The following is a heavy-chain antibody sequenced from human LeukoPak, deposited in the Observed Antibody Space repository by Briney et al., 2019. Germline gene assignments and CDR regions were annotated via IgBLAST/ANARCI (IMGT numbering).Heavy chain of an antibody. Sequence: ASVKVSCKASGGTFSSYAISWVRQAPGQGLEWMGGIIPIFGTANYAQKFQGRVTITADESTSTAYMELSSLRSEDTAVYYCARDQRARFWSGYLDYWGQGTLVTVSS. V-gene: IGHV1-69*01. CDR1: GGTFSSYA. CDR3: ARDQRARFWSGYLDY. CDR2: IIPIFGTA. D-gene: IGHD3-3*01. J-gene: IGHJ4*02.